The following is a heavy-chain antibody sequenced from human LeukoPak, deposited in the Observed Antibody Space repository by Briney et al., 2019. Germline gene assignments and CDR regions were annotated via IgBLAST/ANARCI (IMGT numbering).Heavy chain of an antibody. J-gene: IGHJ4*02. Sequence: GASVKVSCKASGYTFTGYYLHWVRQAPGQGLEWMGWINPNNGVTNYAQNFQGRVTMTRDTSISTAYMELSRLRSDDTAVYYCARRFGMLGEFDYWGQGTLVTVSS. CDR2: INPNNGVT. CDR3: ARRFGMLGEFDY. V-gene: IGHV1-2*02. CDR1: GYTFTGYY. D-gene: IGHD3-10*02.